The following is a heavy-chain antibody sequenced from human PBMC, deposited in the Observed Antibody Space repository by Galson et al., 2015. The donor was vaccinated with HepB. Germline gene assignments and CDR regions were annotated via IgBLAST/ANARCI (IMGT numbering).Heavy chain of an antibody. D-gene: IGHD6-19*01. CDR3: TRPGSYSSDLDV. CDR2: IRSKANSYAT. CDR1: GFTFSGSA. V-gene: IGHV3-73*01. Sequence: SLRLSCAASGFTFSGSAMHWVRQASGKGLEWVGRIRSKANSYATAYAASVKGRFTISRDDSKNTAYLQMNSLKTEDTAVYYRTRPGSYSSDLDVWGKGTTVTVSS. J-gene: IGHJ6*04.